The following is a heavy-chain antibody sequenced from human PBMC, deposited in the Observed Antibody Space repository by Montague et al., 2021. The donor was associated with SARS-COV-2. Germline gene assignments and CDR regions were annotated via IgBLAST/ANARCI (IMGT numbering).Heavy chain of an antibody. J-gene: IGHJ4*02. CDR3: ARFGSGTLEFDL. D-gene: IGHD1-26*01. Sequence: TLSLTCTVYGASISTCIYYLSWIRQPAGKGPEWIGRIRTTGFTDHVSSPESRVFMSVDTSTNQFSLSLTSVTAADTAVYFCARFGSGTLEFDLWGQGTLVTVSS. CDR2: IRTTGFT. CDR1: GASISTCIYY. V-gene: IGHV4-61*02.